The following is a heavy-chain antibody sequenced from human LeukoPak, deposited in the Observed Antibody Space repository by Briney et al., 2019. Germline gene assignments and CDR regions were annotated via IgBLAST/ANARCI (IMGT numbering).Heavy chain of an antibody. D-gene: IGHD4-17*01. CDR3: ARVPTVTFFDY. V-gene: IGHV4-30-4*07. Sequence: SETLSLTCAVSGGSISSGGYSWSWIRQPPGKGLEWIGYIYYSGSTYYNPSLKSRVTISVDTSKNQFSLKLSSVTAADTAVYYCARVPTVTFFDYWGQGTLVTVSS. CDR2: IYYSGST. CDR1: GGSISSGGYS. J-gene: IGHJ4*02.